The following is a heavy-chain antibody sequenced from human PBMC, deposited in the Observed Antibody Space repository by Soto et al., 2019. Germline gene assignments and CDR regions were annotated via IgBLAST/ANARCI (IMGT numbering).Heavy chain of an antibody. J-gene: IGHJ6*03. D-gene: IGHD6-19*01. CDR2: IYYSGST. V-gene: IGHV4-59*01. Sequence: SSETLSLTCTVSGGSISSYYWSWIRQPPGKGLELIGYIYYSGSTNYNPSLKSRVTISVDTSKNQFSLKLSSVTAADTAVYYCARDLAGSVAGWGYYYYYYMYFWGKGTTVTVSS. CDR1: GGSISSYY. CDR3: ARDLAGSVAGWGYYYYYYMYF.